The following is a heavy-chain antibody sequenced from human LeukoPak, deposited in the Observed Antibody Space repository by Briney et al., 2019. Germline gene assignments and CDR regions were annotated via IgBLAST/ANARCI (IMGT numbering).Heavy chain of an antibody. V-gene: IGHV3-30*18. D-gene: IGHD3-10*01. J-gene: IGHJ6*02. Sequence: GRSLRLSCAASGFTFSSYGMHWVRQAPGKGLEWVAVISYDGSNKYYADSVKGRFTISRDNSKNTLYLQMNSLRAEDTAVYYCAKDRGWITMVRGVILGMDVWGQGTTVTVSS. CDR2: ISYDGSNK. CDR3: AKDRGWITMVRGVILGMDV. CDR1: GFTFSSYG.